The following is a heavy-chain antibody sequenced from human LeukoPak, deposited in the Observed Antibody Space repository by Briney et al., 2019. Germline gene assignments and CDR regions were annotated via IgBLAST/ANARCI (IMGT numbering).Heavy chain of an antibody. Sequence: GRSLRLSCAASGFTFSSYGMHWVRQAPGKGLDWVAVISYDGSNKYYADSVKGRFTISRDNSKNTLFPQMNSLRAEDTAVYYCAKGSNRGVATIDYWGQGTLVTVSS. CDR2: ISYDGSNK. D-gene: IGHD5-12*01. V-gene: IGHV3-30*18. CDR1: GFTFSSYG. J-gene: IGHJ4*02. CDR3: AKGSNRGVATIDY.